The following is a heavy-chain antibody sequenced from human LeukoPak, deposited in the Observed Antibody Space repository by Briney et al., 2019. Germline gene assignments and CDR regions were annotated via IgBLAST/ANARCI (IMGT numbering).Heavy chain of an antibody. J-gene: IGHJ4*02. Sequence: SETLSLTCTVSGGSISSYYWSWIRQPPGKGLEWIGYIYYSGSTNYNPSLKSRVTISVDTSKNQFSLKLSSVTAADTAVYYCARISTSAPYFDYWGQGTLVTVSS. V-gene: IGHV4-59*01. D-gene: IGHD6-6*01. CDR2: IYYSGST. CDR1: GGSISSYY. CDR3: ARISTSAPYFDY.